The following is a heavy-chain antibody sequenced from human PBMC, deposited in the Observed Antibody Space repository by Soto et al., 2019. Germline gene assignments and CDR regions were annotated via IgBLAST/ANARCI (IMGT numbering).Heavy chain of an antibody. V-gene: IGHV2-5*02. CDR1: GFSLSTSGVG. J-gene: IGHJ4*02. CDR3: APRRAYNTYWSWGDFDY. Sequence: QITLEESGPTLVKPTQTLTLTCIFSGFSLSTSGVGVGWIRQPPGQALEWLALIYWDNDKRYSPSLKSRLSITKDNPKNQVVFTMTNMDPVDTATYYCAPRRAYNTYWSWGDFDYWGQGTLVTVSS. D-gene: IGHD1-20*01. CDR2: IYWDNDK.